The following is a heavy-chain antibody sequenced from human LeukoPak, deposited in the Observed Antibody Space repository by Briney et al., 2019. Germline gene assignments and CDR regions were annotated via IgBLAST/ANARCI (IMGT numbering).Heavy chain of an antibody. CDR1: GFSFSVCF. CDR2: INQDGSEK. Sequence: GGSLRLSCAASGFSFSVCFMAWVRQAPGKGLEWVANINQDGSEKYYVDSVKGRFTISRDSAKNSLYLQMHSLRADDTAVYYCARDHSGGWYAVLDYWGQGTLVTVSS. CDR3: ARDHSGGWYAVLDY. D-gene: IGHD6-19*01. J-gene: IGHJ4*02. V-gene: IGHV3-7*03.